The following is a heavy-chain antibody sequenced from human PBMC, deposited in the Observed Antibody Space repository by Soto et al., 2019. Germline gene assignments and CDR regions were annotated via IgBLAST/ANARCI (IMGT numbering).Heavy chain of an antibody. D-gene: IGHD6-19*01. CDR2: ISGSGGTT. J-gene: IGHJ3*02. Sequence: GGSLRLCCAASGFTFSRYAMSWVRQDPGKGLGWVSAISGSGGTTYYADSVKGRFTFSRDDSKNTLYLQMNSLRAEDTAVYYCAKTANGWFSAFDIWGQGTMVTVSS. CDR1: GFTFSRYA. CDR3: AKTANGWFSAFDI. V-gene: IGHV3-23*01.